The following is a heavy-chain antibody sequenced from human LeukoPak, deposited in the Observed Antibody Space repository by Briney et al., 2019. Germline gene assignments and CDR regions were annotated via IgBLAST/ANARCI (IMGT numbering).Heavy chain of an antibody. CDR3: ARSAAGLDC. CDR1: GFTFSDYW. V-gene: IGHV3-74*01. Sequence: GGSLRLSCAASGFTFSDYWMHWVRQVPGKGLVWVSRINDDGRSTSEAVSVKGRFTISRDNAKNTLYLQMNSLRVEDTAIYYCARSAAGLDCWGQGTLVTVSS. CDR2: INDDGRST. D-gene: IGHD6-13*01. J-gene: IGHJ4*02.